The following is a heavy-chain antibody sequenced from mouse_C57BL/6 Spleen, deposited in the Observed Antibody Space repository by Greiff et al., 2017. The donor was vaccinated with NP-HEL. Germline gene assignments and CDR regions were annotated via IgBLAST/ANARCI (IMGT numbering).Heavy chain of an antibody. V-gene: IGHV1-81*01. D-gene: IGHD1-1*01. Sequence: QVQLQQSGAELARPGASVKLSCKASGYTFTSYGISWVKQRTGQGLEWIGEIYPRSGSTYYNEKFKGKATLTADKSSSTAYMELRSLTSEDSAVYFCARSEITTVVEGAYYFDYWGKGTTLTVSS. CDR1: GYTFTSYG. CDR2: IYPRSGST. CDR3: ARSEITTVVEGAYYFDY. J-gene: IGHJ2*01.